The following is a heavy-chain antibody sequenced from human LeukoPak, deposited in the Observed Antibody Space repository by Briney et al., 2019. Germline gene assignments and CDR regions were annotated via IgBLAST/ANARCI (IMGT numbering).Heavy chain of an antibody. CDR3: AKDIYSSGSYYIGLKRPYYYYYYMDV. Sequence: GGSLRLSCAASGFTFDDYTMHWVRQAPGKGLEWVSLISWDGGSTYYADSVKGRFTISRDNSKDSLYLQMNSLRTEDTALYYCAKDIYSSGSYYIGLKRPYYYYYYMDVWGKGTTVTISS. CDR1: GFTFDDYT. D-gene: IGHD3-10*01. J-gene: IGHJ6*03. V-gene: IGHV3-43*01. CDR2: ISWDGGST.